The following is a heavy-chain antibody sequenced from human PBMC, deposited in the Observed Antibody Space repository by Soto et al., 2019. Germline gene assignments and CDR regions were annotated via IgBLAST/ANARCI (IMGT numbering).Heavy chain of an antibody. CDR3: ATAFPSNEFHY. CDR2: INPSGGST. V-gene: IGHV1-46*01. Sequence: ASVKVSCKASGYTFTSYYMHWVRQAPGQGLEWMGIINPSGGSTSYAQKFQDRVTITRDRSMSTAYMELSSLRSEDTAMYYCATAFPSNEFHYWGQGTLVTVSS. CDR1: GYTFTSYY. D-gene: IGHD2-21*02. J-gene: IGHJ4*02.